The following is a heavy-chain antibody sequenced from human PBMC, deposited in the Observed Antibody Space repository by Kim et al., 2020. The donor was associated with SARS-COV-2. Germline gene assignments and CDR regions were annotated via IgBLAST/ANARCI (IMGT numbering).Heavy chain of an antibody. D-gene: IGHD6-13*01. V-gene: IGHV3-21*01. Sequence: GGSLRLSCAASGFTFSSYSMNWVRQAPGKGLEWVSSISSSSSYIYYANSVKGRFTISRDNAKNSLYLQMNSLRAEDTAVYYCARDFFGSSWPPFDYWGQGTLVTVSS. CDR3: ARDFFGSSWPPFDY. CDR1: GFTFSSYS. CDR2: ISSSSSYI. J-gene: IGHJ4*02.